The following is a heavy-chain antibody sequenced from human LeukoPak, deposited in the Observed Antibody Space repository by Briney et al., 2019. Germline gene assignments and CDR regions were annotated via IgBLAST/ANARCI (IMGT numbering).Heavy chain of an antibody. V-gene: IGHV4-30-4*08. CDR1: GGSISSGDYY. D-gene: IGHD3-22*01. CDR2: IYYSGST. Sequence: SETLSLTCTVSGGSISSGDYYWSWIRQPPGKGLEWIGYIYYSGSTYYNPSLKSRVTISVDTSKNQFSLKLSSVTAADTAVYYCARDMYDSSGYYYCGYWGQGTLVTVSS. CDR3: ARDMYDSSGYYYCGY. J-gene: IGHJ4*02.